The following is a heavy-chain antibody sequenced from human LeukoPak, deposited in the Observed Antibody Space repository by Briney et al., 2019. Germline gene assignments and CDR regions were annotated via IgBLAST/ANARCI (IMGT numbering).Heavy chain of an antibody. D-gene: IGHD5-12*01. CDR2: ISSSGTAV. CDR3: ARDSRVDGYDQFDY. CDR1: GFTFDIST. J-gene: IGHJ4*02. Sequence: PGGSLTLSCAASGFTFDISTMHWVRQAPGKGLEWVASISSSGTAVDYADSVKGRFTVSRDNAKNSLYLQMNSLRAEDTAVYYCARDSRVDGYDQFDYWGQGTLVTVSS. V-gene: IGHV3-21*04.